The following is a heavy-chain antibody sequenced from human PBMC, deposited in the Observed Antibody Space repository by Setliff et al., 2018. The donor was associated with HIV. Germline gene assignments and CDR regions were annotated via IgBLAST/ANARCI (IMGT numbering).Heavy chain of an antibody. CDR1: GASIGSHY. J-gene: IGHJ5*02. Sequence: SETLSLTCSVSGASIGSHYWSWIRQSPGKGLEWIGYFYNSGRTNSNPSLKSRVTMAVDTSKNQFSLKLSSVTAVDTAVYYCARVFHNPDGNSWFDPWGQGTLVTVSS. CDR3: ARVFHNPDGNSWFDP. CDR2: FYNSGRT. V-gene: IGHV4-4*08.